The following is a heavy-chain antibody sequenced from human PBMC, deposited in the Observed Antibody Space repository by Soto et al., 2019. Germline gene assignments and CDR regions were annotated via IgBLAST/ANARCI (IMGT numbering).Heavy chain of an antibody. CDR3: TRDPKTARPFCHY. Sequence: PPGKGLEWIGDIHYSGSTNYNPSLKSRVTISTDTSKNQFSLNLSSVTAADTAVFYCTRDPKTARPFCHYCGPEPLVTV. J-gene: IGHJ4*02. V-gene: IGHV4-59*01. D-gene: IGHD6-6*01. CDR2: IHYSGST.